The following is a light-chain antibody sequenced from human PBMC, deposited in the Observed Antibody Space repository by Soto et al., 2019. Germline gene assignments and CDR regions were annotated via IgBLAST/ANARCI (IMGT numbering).Light chain of an antibody. V-gene: IGLV1-44*01. CDR2: NNN. CDR1: SSNIGINT. J-gene: IGLJ2*01. Sequence: QSVLTQPPSASGTPGQRVTISCSGSSSNIGINTVKWYQQPPGTAPKLLIYNNNQQPSGVPDRFSGSKSGTSASLAISGRRSEDEADYYCAAWDDNLNVVFGGGTKLTVL. CDR3: AAWDDNLNVV.